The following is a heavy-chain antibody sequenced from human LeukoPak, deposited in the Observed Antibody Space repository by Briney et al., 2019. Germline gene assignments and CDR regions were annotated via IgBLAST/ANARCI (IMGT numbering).Heavy chain of an antibody. Sequence: PGGSLRLSCAASGFTFSSYGMHWVRQAPGKGLEWVAVISYDGSNKYYADSVKGRFTISRDNSKNTLYLQMNSLRAEDTAVYCCANPQPAGYWGQGTLVTVSS. V-gene: IGHV3-30*18. D-gene: IGHD1-14*01. CDR1: GFTFSSYG. CDR2: ISYDGSNK. J-gene: IGHJ4*02. CDR3: ANPQPAGY.